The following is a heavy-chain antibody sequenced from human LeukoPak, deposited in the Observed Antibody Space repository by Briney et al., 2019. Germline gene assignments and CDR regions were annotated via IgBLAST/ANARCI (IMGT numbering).Heavy chain of an antibody. CDR1: GFTFSNYA. CDR3: AKETYYYDSSGWFFDY. CDR2: VSHDGRNQ. J-gene: IGHJ4*02. V-gene: IGHV3-30*04. D-gene: IGHD3-22*01. Sequence: GRSLRLSCAASGFTFSNYAMHWVRQAPGEGLEWVAIVSHDGRNQYYAESVKGRFTISRDNSKNTLYLQMNSLRAEDTAVYYCAKETYYYDSSGWFFDYWGQGTLVTVSS.